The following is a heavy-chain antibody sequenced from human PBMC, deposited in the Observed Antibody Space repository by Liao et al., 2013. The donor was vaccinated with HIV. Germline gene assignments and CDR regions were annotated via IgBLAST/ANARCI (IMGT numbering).Heavy chain of an antibody. CDR3: ARDTYSNYNYYYYMDV. Sequence: QLQLQESGPGLVKPSETLSLTCTVSGGSISSYYWSWIRQPAGKGLEWIGRIYTSGSTNYNPSLRSRVTMSVDTSKNQFSLRLSSVTAADTAVYYCARDTYSNYNYYYYMDVWGKGTTVTVSS. CDR1: GGSISSYY. V-gene: IGHV4-4*07. D-gene: IGHD4-11*01. CDR2: IYTSGST. J-gene: IGHJ6*03.